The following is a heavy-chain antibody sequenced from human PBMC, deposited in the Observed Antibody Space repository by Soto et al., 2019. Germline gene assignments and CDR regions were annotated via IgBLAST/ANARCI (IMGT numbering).Heavy chain of an antibody. V-gene: IGHV3-21*01. CDR1: GFTFSSYS. Sequence: EVQLVESGGGLVKPGGSLRLSCAASGFTFSSYSMNWVRQAPGKGLEWVSSIRSSSSYIYYADSVKGRFTISRDNAKNSLYLQMNSLRAEDTAVYYCVRIQLGYDAFDIWGQGTMVTVSS. D-gene: IGHD6-6*01. CDR2: IRSSSSYI. CDR3: VRIQLGYDAFDI. J-gene: IGHJ3*02.